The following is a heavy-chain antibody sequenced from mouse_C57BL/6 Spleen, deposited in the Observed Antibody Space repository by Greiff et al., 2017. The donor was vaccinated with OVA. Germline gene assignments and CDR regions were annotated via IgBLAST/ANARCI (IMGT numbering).Heavy chain of an antibody. Sequence: DVQLVESGGGLVQPGGSLSLSCAASGFTFTDYYMSWVRQPPGKALEWLGFIRNKANGYTTEYSASVKGRFTISRDNSQSILYLQMNALRAEDSATYYCARYDGYLYYAMDYWGQGTSVTVSS. V-gene: IGHV7-3*01. CDR2: IRNKANGYTT. J-gene: IGHJ4*01. D-gene: IGHD2-3*01. CDR1: GFTFTDYY. CDR3: ARYDGYLYYAMDY.